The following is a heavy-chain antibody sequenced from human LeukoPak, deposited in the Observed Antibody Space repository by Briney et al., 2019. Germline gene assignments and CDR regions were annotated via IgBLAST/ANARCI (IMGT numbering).Heavy chain of an antibody. Sequence: GGPQTLFCAASGFAFSRYSMNWARQARGKGLECVSSISHDSNHIYYADSVRGRFTMSRDDSQNSLHLRMNSLRADDTAVYYCTRLLLESSPPNDFWGQGTLVAVSS. D-gene: IGHD3-3*01. CDR1: GFAFSRYS. CDR2: ISHDSNHI. J-gene: IGHJ4*02. CDR3: TRLLLESSPPNDF. V-gene: IGHV3-21*01.